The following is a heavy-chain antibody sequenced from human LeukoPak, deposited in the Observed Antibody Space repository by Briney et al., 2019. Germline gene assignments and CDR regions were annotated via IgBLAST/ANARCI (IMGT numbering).Heavy chain of an antibody. D-gene: IGHD1-26*01. V-gene: IGHV1-2*02. CDR3: ARENSGSYSPGSFDY. J-gene: IGHJ4*02. CDR1: GYTFTGYY. Sequence: ASVKVSCKASGYTFTGYYMHWVRQAPGQGLEWMGWINPNSGGTNYAQKFQGRVTMTRDTSISTAYMELSRLRSDDTAVYYCARENSGSYSPGSFDYWGQGTLVTVSS. CDR2: INPNSGGT.